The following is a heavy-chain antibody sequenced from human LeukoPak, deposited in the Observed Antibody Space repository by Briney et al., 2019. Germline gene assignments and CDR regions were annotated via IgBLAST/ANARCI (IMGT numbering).Heavy chain of an antibody. Sequence: SEALSLTCTVSGGSISYYYWNWIRQPPGKGLEWIGYIYYSGSTSYNPSLKSRVTISVGTSKIQFSLNLNSVTAADTAVYYCARGRLVAANTGAFDIWGQGTLVTVSS. J-gene: IGHJ3*02. CDR2: IYYSGST. CDR3: ARGRLVAANTGAFDI. D-gene: IGHD2-2*01. V-gene: IGHV4-59*01. CDR1: GGSISYYY.